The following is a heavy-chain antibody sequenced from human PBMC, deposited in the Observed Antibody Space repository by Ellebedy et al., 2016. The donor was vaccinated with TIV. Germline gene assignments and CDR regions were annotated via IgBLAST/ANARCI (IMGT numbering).Heavy chain of an antibody. CDR3: ARARTMIVGGGFDY. V-gene: IGHV4-39*07. J-gene: IGHJ4*02. CDR2: IYHSGST. Sequence: MPGGSLRLSCTVSGGSISSSSYYWGWIRQPPGKGLEWIGEIYHSGSTNYNSSLKSRVTILVDKSKNQFSLKLSSVTAADTAVYYCARARTMIVGGGFDYWGQGTLVTVSS. D-gene: IGHD3-22*01. CDR1: GGSISSSSYY.